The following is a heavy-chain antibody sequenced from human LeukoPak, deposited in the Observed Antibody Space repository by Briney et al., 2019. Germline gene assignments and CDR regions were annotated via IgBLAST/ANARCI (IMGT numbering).Heavy chain of an antibody. CDR1: GFTFTAYW. V-gene: IGHV1-46*01. CDR3: ARNKYRKEGSTTIRWFCP. CDR2: VNPTADNR. J-gene: IGHJ5*02. D-gene: IGHD2/OR15-2a*01. Sequence: ASVKVSCKASGFTFTAYWMHWVRQAPGQGLEWMGVVNPTADNRVYAQKLQGRVTMTRDTSTSTAYMELSSLRSEDTAVYFCARNKYRKEGSTTIRWFCPWGQGTLVTVSS.